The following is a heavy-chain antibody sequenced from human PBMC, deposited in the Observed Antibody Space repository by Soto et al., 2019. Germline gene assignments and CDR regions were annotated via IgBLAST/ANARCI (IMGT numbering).Heavy chain of an antibody. J-gene: IGHJ4*02. CDR1: GYSFTNYW. CDR2: VNPADSDT. CDR3: VRPDSTGYYTH. V-gene: IGHV5-51*01. Sequence: SLKISCKGSGYSFTNYWIGWVRQMPGKGLEWMGIVNPADSDTRYSPSFQGQVTVSVDKSISTAYLQRGSLKASDTAMYYCVRPDSTGYYTHWGQGTPVTVSS. D-gene: IGHD3-3*01.